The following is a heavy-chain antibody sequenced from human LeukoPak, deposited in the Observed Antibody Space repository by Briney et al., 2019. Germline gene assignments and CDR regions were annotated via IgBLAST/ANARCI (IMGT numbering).Heavy chain of an antibody. CDR2: IYTSGST. D-gene: IGHD6-13*01. J-gene: IGHJ5*02. CDR3: ARHVVAAAVINWFDP. CDR1: GGSISSYY. Sequence: SETLSLTCTVSGGSISSYYWSWIRQPPGKGLEWIGYIYTSGSTNYNPSLKSRVTISVDTSKNQFPLKLSSVTAADTAVYYCARHVVAAAVINWFDPWGQGTLVTVSS. V-gene: IGHV4-4*09.